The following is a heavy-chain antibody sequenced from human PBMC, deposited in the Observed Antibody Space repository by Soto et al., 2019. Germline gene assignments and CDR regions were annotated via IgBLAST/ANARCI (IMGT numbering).Heavy chain of an antibody. D-gene: IGHD2-8*02. V-gene: IGHV3-30-3*01. Sequence: QVQLVESGGGVVQPGRSLRLSCAASGFTFSSYAMHWVRQAPGKGLEWVAVISYDGSNKYYADSVKGRFTISRDNSKNTLYLQMNSLRAEDTAVYYCARGRTARAAWCDYWGQGTLVTVSP. CDR2: ISYDGSNK. CDR1: GFTFSSYA. CDR3: ARGRTARAAWCDY. J-gene: IGHJ4*02.